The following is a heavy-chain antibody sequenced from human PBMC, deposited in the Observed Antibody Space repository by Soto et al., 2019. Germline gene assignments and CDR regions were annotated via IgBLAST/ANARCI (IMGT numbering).Heavy chain of an antibody. CDR3: ARDAGYNRFDY. J-gene: IGHJ4*02. CDR1: GFTFSSNW. Sequence: GSLRLSCADSGFTFSSNWMAWVRQAPGKGLEWVANIKQDGSETYYVDSVKGRFTISRDNAKNSLYLQMNSLRAEDSAVYYCARDAGYNRFDYWGQGTLVTVSS. CDR2: IKQDGSET. V-gene: IGHV3-7*03. D-gene: IGHD5-12*01.